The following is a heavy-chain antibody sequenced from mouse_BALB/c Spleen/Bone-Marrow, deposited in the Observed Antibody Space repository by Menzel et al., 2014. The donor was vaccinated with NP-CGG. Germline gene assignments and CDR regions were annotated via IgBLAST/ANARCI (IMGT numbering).Heavy chain of an antibody. D-gene: IGHD2-12*01. CDR2: IWRRGST. CDR1: GFSLTSYG. J-gene: IGHJ4*01. CDR3: AKNDDDAMDY. Sequence: QVQLQQPGPSLVQPSQTLSITCTVSGFSLTSYGVHWVRQSPGKGLEWLGVIWRRGSTNYNAAFMSRLSITKDNSKSQVFFKMNSLQADDTAIYYCAKNDDDAMDYWGQGTSVTVSS. V-gene: IGHV2-5-1*01.